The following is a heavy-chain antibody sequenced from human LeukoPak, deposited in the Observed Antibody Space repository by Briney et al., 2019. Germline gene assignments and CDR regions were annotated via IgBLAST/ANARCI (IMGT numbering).Heavy chain of an antibody. J-gene: IGHJ6*02. Sequence: GESLKISCKGSGYSFTSYWIGWVRQMPGKGLEWMGIIYPGDSDTRYSPSFQGQVTISADKSISTAYLQWSSLKASDTAMYYCASSNPSHYDFWSGGPWFYGMDVWGQGTTVTVSS. CDR3: ASSNPSHYDFWSGGPWFYGMDV. D-gene: IGHD3-3*01. V-gene: IGHV5-51*01. CDR1: GYSFTSYW. CDR2: IYPGDSDT.